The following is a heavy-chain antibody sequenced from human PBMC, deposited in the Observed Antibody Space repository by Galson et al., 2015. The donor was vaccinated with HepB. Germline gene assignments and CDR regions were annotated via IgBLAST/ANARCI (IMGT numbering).Heavy chain of an antibody. CDR2: ISYDGSNK. CDR3: AKDTRLWLGYFDL. CDR1: GFTFSSYG. Sequence: SLRLSCAASGFTFSSYGMHWVRQAPGKGLEWVAVISYDGSNKYYADSVKGRFTISRDNSKNTLYLQMNSLRAEDTAVYCCAKDTRLWLGYFDLWGRGTLVTVSS. D-gene: IGHD5-18*01. V-gene: IGHV3-30*18. J-gene: IGHJ2*01.